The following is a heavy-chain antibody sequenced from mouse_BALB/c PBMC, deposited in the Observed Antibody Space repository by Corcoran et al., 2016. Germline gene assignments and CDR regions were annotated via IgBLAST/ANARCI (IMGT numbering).Heavy chain of an antibody. CDR3: AREPYAMDY. V-gene: IGHV9-3-1*01. CDR2: INTYTGEP. CDR1: GYTFTNYV. Sequence: QIQLVQSGPALKTPGETVKISCKTSGYTFTNYVMNRVNQAPGKGLKWMGWINTYTGEPTYADDFKGRFAFSVENSASTAYLQINNLKNEDTATYFCAREPYAMDYWGQGTSVTVS. J-gene: IGHJ4*01. D-gene: IGHD6-1*01.